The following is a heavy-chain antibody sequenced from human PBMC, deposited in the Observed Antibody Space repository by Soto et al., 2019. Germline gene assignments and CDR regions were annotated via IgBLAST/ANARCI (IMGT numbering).Heavy chain of an antibody. J-gene: IGHJ4*02. CDR3: AKDSYYYDSSGLSDY. V-gene: IGHV3-30*18. Sequence: SLRLSCADSGFTFSNYGMHWVRQAPGKGLEWVALISNDGRNKYHVDSVKGRFTISRDNSKNTLYLQMNSLRAEDTAVYYCAKDSYYYDSSGLSDYWGQGTLVTVSS. CDR2: ISNDGRNK. D-gene: IGHD3-22*01. CDR1: GFTFSNYG.